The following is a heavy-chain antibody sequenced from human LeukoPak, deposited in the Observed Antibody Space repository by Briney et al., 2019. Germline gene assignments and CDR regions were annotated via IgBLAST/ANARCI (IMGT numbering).Heavy chain of an antibody. V-gene: IGHV3-48*01. D-gene: IGHD6-13*01. J-gene: IGHJ4*02. Sequence: GGSLRLSCAASGFSFTSYSMNWVRQAPGKGLEWVSYINSGSSSMYYVDSVKGRFTISRDTAKKSLYLQMNSLTADDTAVYYCARGAGAAAFFFDYWGQGTLVTVSS. CDR2: INSGSSSM. CDR1: GFSFTSYS. CDR3: ARGAGAAAFFFDY.